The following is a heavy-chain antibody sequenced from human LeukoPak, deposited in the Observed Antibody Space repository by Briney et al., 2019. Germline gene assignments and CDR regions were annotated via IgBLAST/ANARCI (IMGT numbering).Heavy chain of an antibody. CDR1: GYSISSGYY. V-gene: IGHV4-38-2*01. J-gene: IGHJ6*03. Sequence: SETLSLTCAVSGYSISSGYYWGWIRQPPGKGLEWIGSIYHSGSTYYNPSLKSRVTISVDTSKTQFSLKLSSVTAADTAVYYCARLAGSDYYYYYYMEVWGKGTTVTVSS. CDR2: IYHSGST. CDR3: ARLAGSDYYYYYYMEV.